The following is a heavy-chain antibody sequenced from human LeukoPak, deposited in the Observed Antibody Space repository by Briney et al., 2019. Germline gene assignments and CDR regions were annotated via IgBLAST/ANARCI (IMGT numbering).Heavy chain of an antibody. CDR3: AREGIMITFGGVIVPHYFDY. Sequence: SVKVSCKASGGTFSSYAISWVRQAPGQGLEWMGRIIPILGIANYAQKFQGRVTITADKSTSTAYMGLSSLRSEDTAVYYCAREGIMITFGGVIVPHYFDYWGQGTLVTVSS. CDR2: IIPILGIA. CDR1: GGTFSSYA. V-gene: IGHV1-69*04. D-gene: IGHD3-16*02. J-gene: IGHJ4*02.